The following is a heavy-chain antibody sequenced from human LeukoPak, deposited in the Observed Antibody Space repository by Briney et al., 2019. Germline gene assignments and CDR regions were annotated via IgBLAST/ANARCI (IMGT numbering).Heavy chain of an antibody. CDR1: RYTFTSYY. V-gene: IGHV1-46*01. D-gene: IGHD6-13*01. CDR2: INPSGGST. J-gene: IGHJ3*02. CDR3: ARDGEGSSWSQGAFDI. Sequence: ASVKVSCKASRYTFTSYYMHWVRRAPGQGLEWMGIINPSGGSTSYAQKFQGRVTMTRDTSTSTVYMELSSLRSEDTAVYYCARDGEGSSWSQGAFDIWGQGTMVTVSS.